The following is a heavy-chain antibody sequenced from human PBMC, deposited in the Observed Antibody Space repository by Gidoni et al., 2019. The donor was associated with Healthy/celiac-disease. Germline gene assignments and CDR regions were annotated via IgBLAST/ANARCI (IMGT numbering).Heavy chain of an antibody. CDR3: ASFSSGWYGGDY. Sequence: ELHLVESGGGLVQPGGSLRLSCASSGFTFSSYWMHWVRQAPGKGRVWVSRINSDGSSTSYADSVKGRFTISRDNAKNTLYLQMNSLRAEDTAVYYCASFSSGWYGGDYWGQGTMVTVSS. J-gene: IGHJ4*02. CDR2: INSDGSST. V-gene: IGHV3-74*01. CDR1: GFTFSSYW. D-gene: IGHD6-19*01.